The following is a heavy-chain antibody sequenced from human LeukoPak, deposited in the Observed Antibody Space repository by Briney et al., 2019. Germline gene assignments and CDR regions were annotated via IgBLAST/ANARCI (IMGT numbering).Heavy chain of an antibody. CDR1: GFTFSSYA. V-gene: IGHV3-23*01. CDR2: ISGSSNT. Sequence: PGGSLRLSCAASGFTFSSYAMSWVRQAPGKGLEWVSSISGSSNTYSADSVKGRFTISSDNSKNTLYLQMNSLRAEDTAVYYCAKPKYDSSGYYYEEGYYFDYWGQGTLVTVSS. J-gene: IGHJ4*02. CDR3: AKPKYDSSGYYYEEGYYFDY. D-gene: IGHD3-22*01.